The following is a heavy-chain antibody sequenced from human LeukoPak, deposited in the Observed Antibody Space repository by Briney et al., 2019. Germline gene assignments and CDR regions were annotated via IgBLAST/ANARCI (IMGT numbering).Heavy chain of an antibody. Sequence: SETLSLTCAVYGGSFSGYYWSWIRQPPGKELEWIGEINHSGSTNYNPSLKSRVTISVDTSKNQFSLKLSSVTAADTAVYYCARGRYGSALDYWGQGTLVTVSS. D-gene: IGHD3-10*01. CDR1: GGSFSGYY. CDR2: INHSGST. V-gene: IGHV4-34*01. CDR3: ARGRYGSALDY. J-gene: IGHJ4*02.